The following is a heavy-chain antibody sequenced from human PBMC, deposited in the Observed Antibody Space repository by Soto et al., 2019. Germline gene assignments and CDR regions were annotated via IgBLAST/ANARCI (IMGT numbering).Heavy chain of an antibody. CDR1: GFTFSTYD. J-gene: IGHJ6*02. CDR3: ARTHHYYYNGMDV. V-gene: IGHV3-48*03. CDR2: IRGSGTTM. Sequence: EVQLVESGGGLVQPGGSLSLSCGASGFTFSTYDMIWVRQAPGKGLEWVSSIRGSGTTMFYADSVKGRFTISRDNAKDSLYLQMNSLRAEDTAVYYCARTHHYYYNGMDVWGQGTAVTVSS.